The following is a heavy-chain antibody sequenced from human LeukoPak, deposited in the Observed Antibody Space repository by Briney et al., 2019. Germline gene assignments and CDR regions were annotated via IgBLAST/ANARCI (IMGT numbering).Heavy chain of an antibody. Sequence: SVKVSCKASGYTFTSYAISWVRQAPGQGLEWMGGIIPIFGTANYAQKFQGRVTITADESTSTAYMELSSLRSEDSAVYYCARDSSGYFTAYWGQGTLVTVSS. J-gene: IGHJ4*02. D-gene: IGHD3-22*01. CDR2: IIPIFGTA. V-gene: IGHV1-69*13. CDR1: GYTFTSYA. CDR3: ARDSSGYFTAY.